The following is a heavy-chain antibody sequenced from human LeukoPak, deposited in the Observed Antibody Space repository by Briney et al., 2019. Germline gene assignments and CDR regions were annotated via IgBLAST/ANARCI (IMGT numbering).Heavy chain of an antibody. Sequence: GASVKVSCKASGGTFSSYAISWVRQAPGQGLEWMGRIIPILGIANYAQKFQGRVTITADKSTSTAYMELSSLRSEDTAVYYCARPAITMVRGPLRYWGQGTLVTVSS. CDR1: GGTFSSYA. V-gene: IGHV1-69*04. J-gene: IGHJ4*02. D-gene: IGHD3-10*01. CDR3: ARPAITMVRGPLRY. CDR2: IIPILGIA.